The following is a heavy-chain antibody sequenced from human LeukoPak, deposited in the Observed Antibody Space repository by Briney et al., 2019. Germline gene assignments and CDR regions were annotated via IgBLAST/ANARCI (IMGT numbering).Heavy chain of an antibody. J-gene: IGHJ6*03. V-gene: IGHV4-34*01. CDR3: ARDQVGYCGGDCPGNHYYYYMDV. CDR1: GGSFSGYY. D-gene: IGHD2-21*02. CDR2: TTHIGST. Sequence: SETLSLTCAVYGGSFSGYYWNWIRQPPGKGLEWIGETTHIGSTNYNPSLKSRVTISTDTSKNQFSLKLSSVTAADTAVYYCARDQVGYCGGDCPGNHYYYYMDVWGKGTTVTISS.